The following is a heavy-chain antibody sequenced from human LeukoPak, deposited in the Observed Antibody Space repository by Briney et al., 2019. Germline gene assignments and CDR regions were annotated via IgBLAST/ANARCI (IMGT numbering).Heavy chain of an antibody. Sequence: PGGSLRLSCAASGFTFSDYWMHWVRQAPGKGLVWVSRIDLAGEYTIYADSVKGRFTISRDNAKNTLYLQMNSLRAEDTAVYYCASGNSHAFNIWGQGTMVTVSS. J-gene: IGHJ3*02. CDR3: ASGNSHAFNI. CDR2: IDLAGEYT. V-gene: IGHV3-74*01. CDR1: GFTFSDYW.